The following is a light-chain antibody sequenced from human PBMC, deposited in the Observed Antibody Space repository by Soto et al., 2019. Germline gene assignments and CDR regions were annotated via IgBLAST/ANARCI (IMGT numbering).Light chain of an antibody. CDR2: GNS. CDR1: SSNIVAGYD. J-gene: IGLJ3*02. V-gene: IGLV1-40*01. Sequence: QSVLTQPPSVSGAPGQRVTISCTGSSSNIVAGYDVHWYQQLPGTAPKLLIYGNSNRPSGVPDRFSGSKSGTSASLAITGRQDEDEEVYYCQQSDSSMRVWVFGGGTKLTVL. CDR3: QQSDSSMRVWV.